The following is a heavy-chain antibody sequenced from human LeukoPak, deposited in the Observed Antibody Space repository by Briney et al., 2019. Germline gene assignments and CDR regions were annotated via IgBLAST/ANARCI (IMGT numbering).Heavy chain of an antibody. V-gene: IGHV3-7*01. CDR3: VAYKFLLSWSGFDF. Sequence: PGGSLRLSCAISGFTSSTAWLTWVRQAPGKGPEWVADVRQDGSDKYYLDSVRGRFFISGDIVKNSVSLHMNRLSVEDTAVYYCVAYKFLLSWSGFDFWGRGTMVTVSS. D-gene: IGHD6-13*01. CDR2: VRQDGSDK. J-gene: IGHJ3*01. CDR1: GFTSSTAW.